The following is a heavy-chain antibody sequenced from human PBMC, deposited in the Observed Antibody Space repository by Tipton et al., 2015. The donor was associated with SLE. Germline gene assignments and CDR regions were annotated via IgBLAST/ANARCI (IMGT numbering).Heavy chain of an antibody. CDR3: ARGLGDYYDSSGRRWFDP. D-gene: IGHD3-22*01. Sequence: QVQLVQSGAEVKKPGSSVKVSCKASGGTFSSYAISWVRQAPGQGLEWMGGIIPIFGTANYAQKFQGRVTITTDESTSTAYMELSSLRSEDTAVYYCARGLGDYYDSSGRRWFDPWGQGTLVTVSS. CDR1: GGTFSSYA. CDR2: IIPIFGTA. V-gene: IGHV1-69*01. J-gene: IGHJ5*02.